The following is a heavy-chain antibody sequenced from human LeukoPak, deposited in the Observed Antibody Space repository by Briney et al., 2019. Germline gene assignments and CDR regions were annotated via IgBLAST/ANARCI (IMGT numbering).Heavy chain of an antibody. Sequence: SETLSLTCTVSGGSISSHYWSWIRQPPGKGLEGIGYIYYSGSTNYNPSLKSRVTISVDTSKNQFSLKLSSVTAADTAVYYCASSRGYSGYGIFDYWGQGTLVTVSS. CDR3: ASSRGYSGYGIFDY. J-gene: IGHJ4*02. CDR1: GGSISSHY. V-gene: IGHV4-59*11. CDR2: IYYSGST. D-gene: IGHD5-12*01.